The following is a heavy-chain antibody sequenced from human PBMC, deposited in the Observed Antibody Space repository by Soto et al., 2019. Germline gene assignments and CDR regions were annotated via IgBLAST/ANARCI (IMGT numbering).Heavy chain of an antibody. CDR2: MNPNSGNT. J-gene: IGHJ4*02. CDR3: ARVEDGYKNFDY. D-gene: IGHD5-12*01. CDR1: GYTFTSYD. V-gene: IGHV1-8*01. Sequence: ASVKVSCKASGYTFTSYDINWVRQATGQGLEWMGWMNPNSGNTGYAQKFQGRVTMTRNTSISTAYMELSSLRSEDTAVYYCARVEDGYKNFDYWGQGTLVTVSS.